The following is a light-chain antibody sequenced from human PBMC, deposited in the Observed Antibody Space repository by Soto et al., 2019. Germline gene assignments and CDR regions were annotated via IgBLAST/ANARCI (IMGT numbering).Light chain of an antibody. J-gene: IGLJ2*01. CDR1: SSDVGGYNY. V-gene: IGLV2-8*01. Sequence: QSALTQPPSASGSPGQSVTISCTGTSSDVGGYNYVSWYQQHPGKAPKLMIYEVSKRPSGVPDRFSGSKSGNTASLTVSGLQAEDEADYYCSSYVGSNTRVFGGGTKVTVL. CDR3: SSYVGSNTRV. CDR2: EVS.